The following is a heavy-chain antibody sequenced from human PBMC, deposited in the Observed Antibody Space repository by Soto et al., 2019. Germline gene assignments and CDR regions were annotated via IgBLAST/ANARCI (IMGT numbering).Heavy chain of an antibody. D-gene: IGHD3-22*01. Sequence: EVQLVESGGGLIQPGGSLRLSCAASGFTFSSNDMHWVRQAPGKGLEWVSLIYSGGSTYYADSVKGRFTISRDNSKNTLYLQMSSLRAEDTAVYYCATRPLLPGAPWGQGTMVTVSS. CDR2: IYSGGST. CDR1: GFTFSSND. J-gene: IGHJ3*01. CDR3: ATRPLLPGAP. V-gene: IGHV3-53*01.